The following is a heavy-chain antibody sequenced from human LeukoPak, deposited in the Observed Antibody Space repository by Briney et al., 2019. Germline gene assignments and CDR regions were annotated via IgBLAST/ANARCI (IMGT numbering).Heavy chain of an antibody. CDR1: GGSIRGYF. V-gene: IGHV4-59*08. D-gene: IGHD3-10*01. CDR2: IYSSGST. Sequence: PSETLSLTCTVSGGSIRGYFWSWIRQPPGKGLEWIGHIYSSGSTTYTPSLQGRVTISLDTSKNQFSLKLSSVTGADTAVYYCARHYDSGSYPLDFWGQGTLVTVSS. CDR3: ARHYDSGSYPLDF. J-gene: IGHJ4*02.